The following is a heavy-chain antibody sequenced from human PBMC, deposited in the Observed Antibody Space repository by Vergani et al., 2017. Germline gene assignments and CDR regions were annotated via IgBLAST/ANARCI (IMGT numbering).Heavy chain of an antibody. CDR1: GYTFTDYY. V-gene: IGHV1-69-2*01. CDR3: ARWELGELSFGLDY. J-gene: IGHJ4*02. CDR2: VDPEDGET. D-gene: IGHD3-16*02. Sequence: EVQLVQSGAEVKKPGATVKISCKVSGYTFTDYYMHWVQQAPGKGLEWLGLVDPEDGETIYSEKFQGRVTITADTSNDTAYMELSSLRSEATAGYYCARWELGELSFGLDYWGQGTLVTVSS.